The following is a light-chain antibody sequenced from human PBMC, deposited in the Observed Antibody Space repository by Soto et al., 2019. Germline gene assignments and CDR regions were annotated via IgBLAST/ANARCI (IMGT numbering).Light chain of an antibody. V-gene: IGKV3-11*01. J-gene: IGKJ3*01. CDR2: DAS. CDR3: QQQSSWTAT. CDR1: QSVNNF. Sequence: EILLTQSPATLSLSPGERATLSCRASQSVNNFLAWYQQKPGQAPRLLIFDASYRATGVPGRFSGSGSGTDVTLTISSLEKEDGSVYDGQQQSSWTATFGPGTKVDIK.